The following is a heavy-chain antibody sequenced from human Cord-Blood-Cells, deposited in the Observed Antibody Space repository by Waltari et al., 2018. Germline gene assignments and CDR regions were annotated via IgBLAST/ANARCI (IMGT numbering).Heavy chain of an antibody. CDR3: ASGGNTARADYYFDY. D-gene: IGHD3-16*01. Sequence: QVQLVQSGAEVKKPGSSVKVSCKASGGTFSSYAISWVRQAPGQGLEWMGGIIPIFGTANYAQKCQGRVTITADESTSTAYMELSSLRSEDTTVYYCASGGNTARADYYFDYWGQGTLVTVSS. CDR1: GGTFSSYA. CDR2: IIPIFGTA. J-gene: IGHJ4*02. V-gene: IGHV1-69*01.